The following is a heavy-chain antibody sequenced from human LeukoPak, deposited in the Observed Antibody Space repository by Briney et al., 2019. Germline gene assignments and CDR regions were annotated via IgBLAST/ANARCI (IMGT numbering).Heavy chain of an antibody. V-gene: IGHV3-33*01. CDR1: GFTFSSYG. CDR3: ARDSSSWTPAFDY. D-gene: IGHD6-13*01. Sequence: GGSLRLSCAASGFTFSSYGMHWVRQAPGKGLEWVAVIWYDGSNKYYADSVKGRFTISRDNSKNTLYLQMNSLRAEDTAVYCCARDSSSWTPAFDYWGQGTLVTVSS. CDR2: IWYDGSNK. J-gene: IGHJ4*02.